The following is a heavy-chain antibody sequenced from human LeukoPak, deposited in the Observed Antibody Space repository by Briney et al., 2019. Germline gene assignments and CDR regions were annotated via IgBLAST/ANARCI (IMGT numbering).Heavy chain of an antibody. J-gene: IGHJ5*02. CDR1: GYTFTSYG. V-gene: IGHV1-18*04. D-gene: IGHD2-2*01. Sequence: APVKVSCKASGYTFTSYGISWVRQAPGQGLEWMGWISAYNGNTNYAQKLQGRVTMTTDTSTSTAYMELRSLRSDDTAVYYCARDRYCSSTSCYRGRFDPWGQGTLVTVS. CDR3: ARDRYCSSTSCYRGRFDP. CDR2: ISAYNGNT.